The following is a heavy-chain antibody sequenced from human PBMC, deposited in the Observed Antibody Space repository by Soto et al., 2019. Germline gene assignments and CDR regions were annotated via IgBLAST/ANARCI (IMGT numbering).Heavy chain of an antibody. J-gene: IGHJ4*02. CDR1: GYAFTTYG. CDR3: ARGRYGDY. Sequence: QVHLVQSGAEVKKPGASVKVSCKGSGYAFTTYGITWVRQAPGQGLEWMGWISAHNGNINYAQKLQGRVTVTRETSTSTAYMELRSLRSDDTAVYYCARGRYGDYWGQGALVTVSS. D-gene: IGHD1-1*01. V-gene: IGHV1-18*01. CDR2: ISAHNGNI.